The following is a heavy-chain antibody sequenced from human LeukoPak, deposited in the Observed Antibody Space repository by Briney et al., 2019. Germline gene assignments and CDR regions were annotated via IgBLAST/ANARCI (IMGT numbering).Heavy chain of an antibody. Sequence: PGGSLRLSCEASGSTFDNYAMSWVRQAPGKGLEWVSTIGISAGSTYYADAVKGRFTISRDNYKKTVILQMNRLRVEDTAVYYCAKDPYGTRYFDYWGQGTLVTVSS. CDR2: IGISAGST. D-gene: IGHD2-2*01. J-gene: IGHJ4*02. CDR3: AKDPYGTRYFDY. CDR1: GSTFDNYA. V-gene: IGHV3-23*01.